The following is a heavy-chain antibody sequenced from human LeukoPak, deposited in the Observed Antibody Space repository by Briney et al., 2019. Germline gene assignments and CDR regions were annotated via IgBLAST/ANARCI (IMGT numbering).Heavy chain of an antibody. D-gene: IGHD2-15*01. Sequence: GESLKISCKGSGYRFTNYWVGWVRQMPGKGLEWMGIIYPGHSDTRYSPSFQGQVTISADKSISTAYLQWSSLQASDTAMYYCARREEYCSSGNCYGYWGQGTLVTVSS. CDR1: GYRFTNYW. CDR3: ARREEYCSSGNCYGY. J-gene: IGHJ4*02. V-gene: IGHV5-51*01. CDR2: IYPGHSDT.